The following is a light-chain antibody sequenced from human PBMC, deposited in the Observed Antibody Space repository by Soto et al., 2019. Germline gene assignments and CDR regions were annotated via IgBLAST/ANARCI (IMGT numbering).Light chain of an antibody. J-gene: IGLJ2*01. CDR1: VSDVAGYTY. CDR3: NSFTSILGL. Sequence: QSALTQPASVSGSPGQSITISCTGAVSDVAGYTYVSWYQQHPGKGPKVIIYDVSNRPSGVSNRFSGSKSGTTASLTISGLQAEDEADYYCNSFTSILGLFGGGTKVTVL. V-gene: IGLV2-14*03. CDR2: DVS.